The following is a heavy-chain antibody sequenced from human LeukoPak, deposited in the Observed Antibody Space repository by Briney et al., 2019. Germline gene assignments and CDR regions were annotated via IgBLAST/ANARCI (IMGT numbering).Heavy chain of an antibody. CDR1: GGSFSGYY. CDR2: INHSGST. CDR3: ARHEIYGGSDFDY. J-gene: IGHJ4*02. D-gene: IGHD2-15*01. V-gene: IGHV4-34*01. Sequence: PSETLSLTCAVYGGSFSGYYWSWIRQPPGKGLEWIGEINHSGSTNYNPSLKSRVTISVDTSKNQFSLKLSSVTAADTAVYYCARHEIYGGSDFDYWGQGTLVTVSS.